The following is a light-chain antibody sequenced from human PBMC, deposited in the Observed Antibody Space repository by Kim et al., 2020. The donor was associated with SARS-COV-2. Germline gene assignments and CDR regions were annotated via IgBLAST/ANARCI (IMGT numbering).Light chain of an antibody. Sequence: RRITISCSGSISNIGSNTVNWDQQLPGTAPKLLIYSNNQRPSGVPDRFSGSKSGTSASLAISGLQSEDEADYYCAAWDDSLNGAVFGGGTQLTVL. CDR3: AAWDDSLNGAV. CDR1: ISNIGSNT. V-gene: IGLV1-44*01. J-gene: IGLJ7*01. CDR2: SNN.